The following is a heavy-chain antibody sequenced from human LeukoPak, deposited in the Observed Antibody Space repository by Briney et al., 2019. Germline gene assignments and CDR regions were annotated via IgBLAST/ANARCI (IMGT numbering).Heavy chain of an antibody. CDR1: GGSISSYY. CDR3: ARRVVVTAIGEDAFDI. CDR2: MYSSGST. D-gene: IGHD2-21*02. Sequence: SETLSLTCTVSGGSISSYYWNWIRQPPGKGLEWIGYMYSSGSTNYNPSLKSRVTISVDTSKNQFSLRLSSVTAADTAVYYCARRVVVTAIGEDAFDIWGQGTMVTVSS. V-gene: IGHV4-59*08. J-gene: IGHJ3*02.